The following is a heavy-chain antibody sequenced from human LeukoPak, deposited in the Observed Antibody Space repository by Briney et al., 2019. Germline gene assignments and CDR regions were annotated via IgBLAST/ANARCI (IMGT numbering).Heavy chain of an antibody. J-gene: IGHJ5*02. CDR3: ARDSKPQNYDFWSGYYTNWFDP. CDR2: IKQDGSEK. CDR1: GFTFSSYW. Sequence: GGSLRLSCAASGFTFSSYWMSWIRQAPGKGLEWVANIKQDGSEKYYVDSVKGRFPISKDNAKTSLYLQMNSLRAEDTAVYYCARDSKPQNYDFWSGYYTNWFDPWGQGTLVTVSS. V-gene: IGHV3-7*01. D-gene: IGHD3-3*01.